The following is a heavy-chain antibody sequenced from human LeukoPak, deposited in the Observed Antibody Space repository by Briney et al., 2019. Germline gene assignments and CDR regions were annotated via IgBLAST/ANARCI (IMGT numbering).Heavy chain of an antibody. CDR1: GDSVSSNRAA. CDR2: TYYRSKWYN. V-gene: IGHV6-1*01. CDR3: VREGYSYGFARDGFDI. Sequence: SQTLSLTCAIFGDSVSSNRAAWTWIRQSPSRGLEWLGRTYYRSKWYNDYAVSVKSRITINPDTSKNQLSLQLNSVTPEDTAVYFCVREGYSYGFARDGFDIWGQGTMVTVSS. D-gene: IGHD5-18*01. J-gene: IGHJ3*02.